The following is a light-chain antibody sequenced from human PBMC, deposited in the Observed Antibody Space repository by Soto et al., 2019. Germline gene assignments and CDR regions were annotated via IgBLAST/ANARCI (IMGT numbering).Light chain of an antibody. CDR2: EVS. V-gene: IGLV2-14*01. Sequence: QSALTQSASVSGSPGQSITISCTGTSSDVGGYNYVSWYQQHPGKAPKLMIYEVSNRPSGVSNRFSGSKSGNTASLTISGLQAEDEADYYCSSYTSSAHYVFGTGTKVTVL. CDR1: SSDVGGYNY. CDR3: SSYTSSAHYV. J-gene: IGLJ1*01.